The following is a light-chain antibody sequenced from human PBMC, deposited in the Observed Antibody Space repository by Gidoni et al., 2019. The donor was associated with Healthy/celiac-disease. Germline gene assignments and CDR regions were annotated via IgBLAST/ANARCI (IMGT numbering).Light chain of an antibody. V-gene: IGKV3-15*01. CDR1: QSVSSN. CDR3: QKFNNWPYS. CDR2: GAS. J-gene: IGKJ2*03. Sequence: EIVMTQSPATLSVSPGERATLSCRPSQSVSSNLAWYRQKPGQAPRLLIYGASTRATGIPAGFGGGGSGTKFTLTIAGRQSKDFAVYYCQKFNNWPYSFGRGPSWRSN.